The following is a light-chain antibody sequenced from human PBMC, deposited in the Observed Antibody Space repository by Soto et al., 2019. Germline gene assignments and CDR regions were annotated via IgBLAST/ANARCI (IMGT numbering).Light chain of an antibody. CDR3: CSYSGSAVL. J-gene: IGLJ2*01. CDR2: DVS. Sequence: QSALTQPRSVSGSPGKSVTISCTGTSSDVGGYNYVSWYQQHPGKAPKLMIYDVSKRPSGVPDRFSGSKSGNTASLTISGLQAEDEADYYCCSYSGSAVLFGGGPKLTVL. V-gene: IGLV2-11*01. CDR1: SSDVGGYNY.